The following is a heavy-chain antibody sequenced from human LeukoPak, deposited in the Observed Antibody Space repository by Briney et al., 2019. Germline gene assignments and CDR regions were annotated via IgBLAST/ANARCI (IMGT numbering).Heavy chain of an antibody. CDR1: GYTFTGYY. CDR3: AREPIVVVPAAPVYGMDV. Sequence: ASVKVSCKASGYTFTGYYLHWVRQAPGQGLEWMGWINPNSGGTNYAQKFQGRVTMTRDTSISTAYMELSRLRSDDTAVYCCAREPIVVVPAAPVYGMDVWGQGTTVTVSS. D-gene: IGHD2-2*01. CDR2: INPNSGGT. J-gene: IGHJ6*02. V-gene: IGHV1-2*02.